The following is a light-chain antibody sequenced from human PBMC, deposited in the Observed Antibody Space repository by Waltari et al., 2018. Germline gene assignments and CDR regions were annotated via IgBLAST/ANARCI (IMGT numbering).Light chain of an antibody. CDR3: ASWDDGLNGWL. CDR1: SSNIGRDT. J-gene: IGLJ3*02. CDR2: NGE. Sequence: QSVLTQPPSASGTLGQRVTFSCSGSSSNIGRDTVNWYQQFPGTAPKLLLYNGEQRPSGVPDRFSGPKSGTSASLAISGLQSEDEAAYYCASWDDGLNGWLFGGGTKLTVI. V-gene: IGLV1-44*01.